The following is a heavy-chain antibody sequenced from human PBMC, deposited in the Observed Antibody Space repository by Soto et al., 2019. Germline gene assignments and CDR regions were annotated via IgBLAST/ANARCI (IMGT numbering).Heavy chain of an antibody. CDR2: IIPIFGTA. CDR3: ARQVMAVAGDNWSAP. V-gene: IGHV1-69*13. D-gene: IGHD6-19*01. CDR1: GGTFSSYA. J-gene: IGHJ5*02. Sequence: GASVKVSCKASGGTFSSYAISWVRQAPEQGLEWMGGIIPIFGTANYAQKFQGRVTITADESTSTAYMELSSLRSEDTAVYYCARQVMAVAGDNWSAPWGQGTLVTVSS.